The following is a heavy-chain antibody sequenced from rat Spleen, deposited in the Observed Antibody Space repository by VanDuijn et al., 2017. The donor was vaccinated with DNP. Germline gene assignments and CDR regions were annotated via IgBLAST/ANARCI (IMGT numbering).Heavy chain of an antibody. CDR2: ISTSGGST. Sequence: EVQLVESGGGLVRPGRSLKLSCAASGFTFSNYYMAWVRQAPTKGLEWVASISTSGGSTYYRDSVKGRFTISRDNAKSTLYLQMDSLRSEDTATYYCATRVRLPGYNSYWYFDFWGPGTMVTVSS. D-gene: IGHD1-4*01. CDR1: GFTFSNYY. V-gene: IGHV5-27*01. CDR3: ATRVRLPGYNSYWYFDF. J-gene: IGHJ1*01.